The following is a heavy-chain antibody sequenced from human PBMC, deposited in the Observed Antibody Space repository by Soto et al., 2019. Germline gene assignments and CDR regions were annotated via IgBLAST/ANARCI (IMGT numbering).Heavy chain of an antibody. CDR1: VYTFTSYG. CDR2: IRAYNDNT. CDR3: SRDRLGSNGDY. V-gene: IGHV1-18*04. J-gene: IGHJ4*02. D-gene: IGHD1-1*01. Sequence: QVQLVQSGAEVKKPGASVKVSCKAAVYTFTSYGISWVRQDPGQGLEWMGWIRAYNDNTNYAQNLQDRVTMTTDTSPSTAYMELRSLRSDDTAMYYCSRDRLGSNGDYWGQGTLVTVSS.